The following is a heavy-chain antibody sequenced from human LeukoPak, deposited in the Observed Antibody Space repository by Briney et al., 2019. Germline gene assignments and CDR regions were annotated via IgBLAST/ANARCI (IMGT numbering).Heavy chain of an antibody. CDR1: GDSISYYY. D-gene: IGHD5-18*01. CDR2: IYYSGNT. V-gene: IGHV4-59*01. CDR3: ARVRGYSYNSPALDY. J-gene: IGHJ4*02. Sequence: SETLSLTCTVSGDSISYYYWSWIRQPPGKGLEWIGKIYYSGNTNYNPSLKSRVTISVDTSKNQFSLKLSSVTAADTAVYYCARVRGYSYNSPALDYGAKETLSTASS.